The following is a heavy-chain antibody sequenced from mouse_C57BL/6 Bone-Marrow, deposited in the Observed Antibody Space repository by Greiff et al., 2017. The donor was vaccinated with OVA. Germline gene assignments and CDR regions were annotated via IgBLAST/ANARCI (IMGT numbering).Heavy chain of an antibody. D-gene: IGHD2-5*01. V-gene: IGHV14-3*01. CDR2: IDPANGNT. J-gene: IGHJ2*01. CDR1: GFNIENTY. CDR3: ARDYSKGFDY. Sequence: VQLQQSVAELVRPGASVKLSCTASGFNIENTYMHWVKQRPEQGLEWIGRIDPANGNTKYAPKFQGKATITADTSSNTAYLQLSSLTSEDTAIYYCARDYSKGFDYWGQGTTLTVSS.